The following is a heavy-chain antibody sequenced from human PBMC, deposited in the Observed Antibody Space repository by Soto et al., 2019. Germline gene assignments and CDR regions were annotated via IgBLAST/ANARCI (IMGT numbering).Heavy chain of an antibody. CDR3: AKRYCGSTSCSWGRAFDY. J-gene: IGHJ4*02. Sequence: EVQLLESGGGLVEPGGSLRLSCAASGFTFRSSPMSWVRQAPGQGLEWVSAIDTSGAGTYYVDAVRGRFTISRDHSKNTLFLRMDSLRAEDTALYYCAKRYCGSTSCSWGRAFDYWGQGTLVTVSS. D-gene: IGHD2-2*01. CDR1: GFTFRSSP. CDR2: IDTSGAGT. V-gene: IGHV3-23*05.